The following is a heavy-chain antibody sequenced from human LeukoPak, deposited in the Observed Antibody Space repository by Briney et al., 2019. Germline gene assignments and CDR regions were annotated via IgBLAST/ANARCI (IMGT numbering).Heavy chain of an antibody. CDR2: IYYSGST. CDR3: ARRGTGDAFDI. CDR1: GGSISSSSYY. D-gene: IGHD1-1*01. V-gene: IGHV4-39*01. Sequence: SETRSLTCTVSGGSISSSSYYWGWIRQPPGKGLEWIGSIYYSGSTYYNPSLKSRVTISVDTSKNQFSLKLSSVTAADTAVYYCARRGTGDAFDIWGQGTMVTVSS. J-gene: IGHJ3*02.